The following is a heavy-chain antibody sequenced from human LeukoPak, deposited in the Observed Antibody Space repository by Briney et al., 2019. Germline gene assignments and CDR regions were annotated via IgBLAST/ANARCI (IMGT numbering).Heavy chain of an antibody. Sequence: SETLSLTCTVSGGSISSSNYYWGWIRQPPGKGLEWIGEINHSGSTNYNPSLKSRVTISVDTSKNQFSLKLSSVTAADTAVYYCVGTGITMVRGGDYWGQGTLVTVSS. J-gene: IGHJ4*02. CDR3: VGTGITMVRGGDY. D-gene: IGHD3-10*01. CDR1: GGSISSSNYY. CDR2: INHSGST. V-gene: IGHV4-39*07.